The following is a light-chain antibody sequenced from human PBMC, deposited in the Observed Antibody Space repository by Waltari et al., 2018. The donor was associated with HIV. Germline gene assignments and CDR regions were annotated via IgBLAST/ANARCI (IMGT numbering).Light chain of an antibody. V-gene: IGKV3D-15*01. CDR1: QSLSSTY. CDR2: GAS. CDR3: HQYNDWWT. Sequence: EIVLTQSPGTLSLSPGESATLSCRASQSLSSTYLAWYRQKPGQSPRLLIYGASTRATGIPGRFSGSGSGTEFTLTISSLQSEDFAVYHCHQYNDWWTFGQGTKVEI. J-gene: IGKJ1*01.